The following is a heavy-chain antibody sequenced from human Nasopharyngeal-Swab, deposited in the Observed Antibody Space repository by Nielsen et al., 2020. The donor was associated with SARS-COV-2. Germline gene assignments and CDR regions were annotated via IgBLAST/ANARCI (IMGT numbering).Heavy chain of an antibody. Sequence: GESLKISCAVSGLTVSSTYMSWVRQAPGKGLEWVSTISGSGGSTNYADSVKGRFTISRDNSENTLYLQMNSLRAEDTAVYYCANRRGGSWHPYCFDYWGQGTLVTVSS. CDR3: ANRRGGSWHPYCFDY. D-gene: IGHD6-13*01. CDR1: GLTVSSTY. CDR2: ISGSGGST. V-gene: IGHV3-23*01. J-gene: IGHJ4*02.